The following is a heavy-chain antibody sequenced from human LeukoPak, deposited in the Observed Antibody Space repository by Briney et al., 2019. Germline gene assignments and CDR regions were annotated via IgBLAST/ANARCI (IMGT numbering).Heavy chain of an antibody. CDR3: ARDYIAANWFDP. J-gene: IGHJ5*02. Sequence: SETLSLTCTVSAGSISSGSYYWSWIRQPAGKGLEWIGRIYTSGSTNYNPSLKSRVTISVDTSKNQFSLKLSSVTAADTAVYYCARDYIAANWFDPWGQGTLVTVSS. CDR1: AGSISSGSYY. V-gene: IGHV4-61*02. D-gene: IGHD5-12*01. CDR2: IYTSGST.